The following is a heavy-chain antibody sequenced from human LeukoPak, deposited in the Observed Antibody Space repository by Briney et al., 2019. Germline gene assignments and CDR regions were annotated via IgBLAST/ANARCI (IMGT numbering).Heavy chain of an antibody. V-gene: IGHV4-34*01. D-gene: IGHD2-2*01. Sequence: PSETLSLTCAVYGWSFNDYYWNWLRQPPGKGLEWFGEINARGDTNYNPSLKSRVTISVDTSKKQFSLRFTSTIAADTAVYYCVRGQVPAARGYNWFDPWGQGTLVTVSS. CDR3: VRGQVPAARGYNWFDP. CDR1: GWSFNDYY. J-gene: IGHJ5*02. CDR2: INARGDT.